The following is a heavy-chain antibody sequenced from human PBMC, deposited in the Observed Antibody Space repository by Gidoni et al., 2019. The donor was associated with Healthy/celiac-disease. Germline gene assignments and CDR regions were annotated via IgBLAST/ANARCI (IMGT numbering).Heavy chain of an antibody. CDR2: INHSGST. D-gene: IGHD6-13*01. J-gene: IGHJ4*02. V-gene: IGHV4-34*01. Sequence: QVQLQQWGAGRLKPSETLSLTCAAYGGSFSGYYWSWIRQPPGKGLEWIGEINHSGSTNYSPSLKSRVTISVDASKNQFSLKLTSVTAADTAVYYCARERAVGSISGKFDYWGQGTLVSVSS. CDR3: ARERAVGSISGKFDY. CDR1: GGSFSGYY.